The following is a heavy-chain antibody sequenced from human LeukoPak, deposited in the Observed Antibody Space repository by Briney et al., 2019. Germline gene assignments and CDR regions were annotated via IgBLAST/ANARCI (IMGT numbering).Heavy chain of an antibody. Sequence: ASVKVSCKASGYTFTGYYMHWVRQAPGQGLEWMGRINPNSGGTNYAQKFQGRVTMTRDTSIRTAYMELSRLRSDDTGVYYCARGCRVGASGRGDFDIWGQGTMVTVSS. CDR3: ARGCRVGASGRGDFDI. CDR1: GYTFTGYY. J-gene: IGHJ3*02. CDR2: INPNSGGT. V-gene: IGHV1-2*05. D-gene: IGHD1-26*01.